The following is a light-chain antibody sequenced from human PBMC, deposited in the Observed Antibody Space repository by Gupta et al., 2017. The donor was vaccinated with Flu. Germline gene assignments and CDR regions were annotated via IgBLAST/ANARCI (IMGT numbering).Light chain of an antibody. CDR3: QQYYSNLRT. J-gene: IGKJ1*01. Sequence: DIVMTQSTDSLAVSLGERATINCKSSQSLLSGSNNKNYLAWYQQKQGQPPKVLIYWASTRESGVPDRFSGGGSGTDFTLTISSLQVEDVAVYYCQQYYSNLRTFGQGTKVEI. V-gene: IGKV4-1*01. CDR1: QSLLSGSNNKNY. CDR2: WAS.